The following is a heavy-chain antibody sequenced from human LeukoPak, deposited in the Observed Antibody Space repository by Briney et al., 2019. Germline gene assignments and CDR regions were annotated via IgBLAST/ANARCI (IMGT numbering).Heavy chain of an antibody. D-gene: IGHD3-9*01. Sequence: PGGSLRLSCAASGFTFSSYAMSWVRQAPGRGLEWVSAISGSGGSTYYADSVKGRFTISRDNSKNTLYLQMHSLRAEDTAVYYCAKDYVLRYFDWSRSGFDPWGQGTLVTVSS. CDR3: AKDYVLRYFDWSRSGFDP. CDR1: GFTFSSYA. CDR2: ISGSGGST. J-gene: IGHJ5*02. V-gene: IGHV3-23*01.